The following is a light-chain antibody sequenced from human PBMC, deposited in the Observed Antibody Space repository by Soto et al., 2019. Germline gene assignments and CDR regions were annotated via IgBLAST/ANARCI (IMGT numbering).Light chain of an antibody. V-gene: IGKV1-5*03. J-gene: IGKJ2*01. CDR2: KAS. Sequence: DIQMTQSPSTLSASVGDRVTFTCRASQNINTWLAWYQQRPGKAPKLLIYKASTLKSGVPSRFSGSGSGTEFTLTISRLQPDDFATYYCQQCTSYYTFGQGTKVDIK. CDR1: QNINTW. CDR3: QQCTSYYT.